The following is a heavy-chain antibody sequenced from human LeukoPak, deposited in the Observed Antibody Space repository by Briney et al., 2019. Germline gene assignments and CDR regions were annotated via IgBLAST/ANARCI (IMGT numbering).Heavy chain of an antibody. D-gene: IGHD5-24*01. CDR1: GFTFSSFE. Sequence: GSLRLSCAASGFTFSSFEMNWVRQAPGKGLEWIGEIYHSGSTNYNPSLKSRVTISVDKSKNQFSLKLTSVTAADTAVYYCARHSGHNYYFDYWGQGTLVTVSS. CDR3: ARHSGHNYYFDY. J-gene: IGHJ4*02. CDR2: IYHSGST. V-gene: IGHV4-4*02.